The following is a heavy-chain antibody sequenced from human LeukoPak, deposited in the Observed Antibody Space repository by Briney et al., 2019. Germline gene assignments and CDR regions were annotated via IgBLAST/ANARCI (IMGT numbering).Heavy chain of an antibody. D-gene: IGHD3-22*01. Sequence: PGGSLRLSCTAAGFTFSDYAMHWVRQAPGKGLEWVAVISYDGSNKYNADTVKGRFTISRDSSKNTLYLQVNSLRAEDTAVYYCAKDFSVYYYDSRVLDYWGQGTPVTVSS. CDR3: AKDFSVYYYDSRVLDY. CDR2: ISYDGSNK. CDR1: GFTFSDYA. V-gene: IGHV3-30*04. J-gene: IGHJ4*02.